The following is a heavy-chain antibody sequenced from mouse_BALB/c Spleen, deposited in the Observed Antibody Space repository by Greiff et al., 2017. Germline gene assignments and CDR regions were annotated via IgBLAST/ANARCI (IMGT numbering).Heavy chain of an antibody. J-gene: IGHJ3*01. Sequence: EVKLMESGPSLVKPSQTLSLTCSVTGDSITSGYWNWIRKFPGNKLEYMGYISYSGSTYYNPSLKSRISITRDTSKNQYYLQLNSVTTEDTATYYCARGNWDWFAYWGQGTLVTVSA. V-gene: IGHV3-8*02. CDR1: GDSITSGY. CDR3: ARGNWDWFAY. D-gene: IGHD4-1*01. CDR2: ISYSGST.